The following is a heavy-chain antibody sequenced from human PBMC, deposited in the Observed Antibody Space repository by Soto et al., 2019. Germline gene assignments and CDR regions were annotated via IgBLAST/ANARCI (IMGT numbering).Heavy chain of an antibody. V-gene: IGHV3-33*01. CDR1: GFGLLTSG. J-gene: IGHJ4*02. Sequence: QVQLEESGGDVVQPGRSLRLSCPTSGFGLLTSGIHWVRQSPGKGLEWVAVIWYDGSKKYFADFGKGRSPISRDLSKNTVFLEMNSLRTEDTAVYYCARGYSGSPPEDWGQGTLVTVSS. CDR3: ARGYSGSPPED. CDR2: IWYDGSKK. D-gene: IGHD5-12*01.